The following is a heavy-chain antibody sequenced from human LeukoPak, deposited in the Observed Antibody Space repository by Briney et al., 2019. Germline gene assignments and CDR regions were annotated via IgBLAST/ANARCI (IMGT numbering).Heavy chain of an antibody. CDR2: ISSRSGYI. CDR3: ARDLLVVPAAMIGY. V-gene: IGHV3-21*01. D-gene: IGHD2-2*01. Sequence: PGGSPRLSCAASGFTFSSYSMNWVRQAPGKGLEWVSSISSRSGYIYYADSVKGRFTISRDNAKNSLYLQMNSLRAEDTAVYYCARDLLVVPAAMIGYWGQGTLVTVSS. CDR1: GFTFSSYS. J-gene: IGHJ4*02.